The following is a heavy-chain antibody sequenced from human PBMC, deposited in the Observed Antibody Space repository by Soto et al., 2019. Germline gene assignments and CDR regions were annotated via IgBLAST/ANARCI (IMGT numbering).Heavy chain of an antibody. CDR1: GYTFTSYG. V-gene: IGHV1-18*04. CDR3: ARDALTYCGGDCYSDY. Sequence: ASVKVSCKASGYTFTSYGISWVRQAPGQGLEWMGWISAYNGNTNYAQKLQGRVTMTTDTSTSTAYMELRSLRSDDTAVYYCARDALTYCGGDCYSDYWGQGTLVTVSS. CDR2: ISAYNGNT. D-gene: IGHD2-21*02. J-gene: IGHJ4*02.